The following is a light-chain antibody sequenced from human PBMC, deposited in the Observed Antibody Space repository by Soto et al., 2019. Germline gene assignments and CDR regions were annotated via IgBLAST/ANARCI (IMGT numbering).Light chain of an antibody. V-gene: IGKV3-20*01. CDR3: QQYGGSPRVT. J-gene: IGKJ4*01. CDR2: GAS. Sequence: EIVLTQSPGTLFLSTGERATLSCRASQSVSDNYLAWYQQKPGQAPRLLIYGASSRATGIPDRFSGSGSGTDFTLTISRLEPEDFAVYYCQQYGGSPRVTFGGGTKVEIK. CDR1: QSVSDNY.